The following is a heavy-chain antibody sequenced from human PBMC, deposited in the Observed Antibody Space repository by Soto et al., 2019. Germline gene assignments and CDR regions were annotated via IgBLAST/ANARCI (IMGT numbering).Heavy chain of an antibody. J-gene: IGHJ4*02. Sequence: HPGGSLRLSCSASGFRFSDYGMHWVRQAPGKGLEWLAVIWFDGNNKYHADSVRDRFTISRDNSKNTLYLQMNSLRVEDTAIYYCAKDNRSPVTWIDYWGQGTLVTVSS. V-gene: IGHV3-30*02. CDR1: GFRFSDYG. D-gene: IGHD3-10*01. CDR2: IWFDGNNK. CDR3: AKDNRSPVTWIDY.